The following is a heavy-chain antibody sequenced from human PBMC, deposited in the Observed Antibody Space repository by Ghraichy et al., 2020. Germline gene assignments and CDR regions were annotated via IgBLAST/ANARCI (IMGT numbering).Heavy chain of an antibody. V-gene: IGHV4-59*01. Sequence: SQTLSLTCTVSGGSISSYYWSWIRQPPGKGLEWIGYIYYSGSTNYNPSLKSRVTISVDTSKNQFSLKLSSVTAADTAVYYCARETKLELFPGIGYNWFDPWGPGTLVTVSS. CDR2: IYYSGST. D-gene: IGHD1-7*01. J-gene: IGHJ5*02. CDR1: GGSISSYY. CDR3: ARETKLELFPGIGYNWFDP.